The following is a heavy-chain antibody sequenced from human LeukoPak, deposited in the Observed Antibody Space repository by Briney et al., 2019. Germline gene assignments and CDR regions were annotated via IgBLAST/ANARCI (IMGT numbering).Heavy chain of an antibody. D-gene: IGHD1-26*01. CDR2: IKQDGSEK. Sequence: GGSLRLSCAASGFTFSSYWKSWVRQAPPKGLERVANIKQDGSEKFYVDSVQGRFTISRDNAKNSLYLQMNSLRAEDTAVYYCARDSGHFRVGATGDWGQGTLVTVSS. J-gene: IGHJ4*02. CDR1: GFTFSSYW. CDR3: ARDSGHFRVGATGD. V-gene: IGHV3-7*01.